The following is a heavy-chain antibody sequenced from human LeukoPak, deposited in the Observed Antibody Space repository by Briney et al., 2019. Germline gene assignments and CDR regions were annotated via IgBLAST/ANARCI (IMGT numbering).Heavy chain of an antibody. CDR3: ARGPTMVRTNWFDP. J-gene: IGHJ5*02. D-gene: IGHD3-10*01. CDR1: GGSIGSYY. V-gene: IGHV4-4*07. Sequence: PSETLSLTCTVSGGSIGSYYWSWIRQPAGKGLEWIGRIYTSGSTNYNPSLKSRVTMSVDTSKNQFSLKLSSVTAADTAVYCCARGPTMVRTNWFDPWGQGTLVTVSS. CDR2: IYTSGST.